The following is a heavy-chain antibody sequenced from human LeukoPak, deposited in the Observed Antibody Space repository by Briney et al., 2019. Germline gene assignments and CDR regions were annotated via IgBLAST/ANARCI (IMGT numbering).Heavy chain of an antibody. CDR3: VKDRGRWIQWDHLDQ. J-gene: IGHJ4*02. D-gene: IGHD5-24*01. CDR1: GFTFSLYA. Sequence: GGSLRLSCAASGFTFSLYAMTWVRQAPGKGLELASALSGSGTGTYYSDSVKGRFTISRDNSKNTVYLQMNSLRVEDTALYYCVKDRGRWIQWDHLDQWGQGTLVTVSS. V-gene: IGHV3-23*01. CDR2: LSGSGTGT.